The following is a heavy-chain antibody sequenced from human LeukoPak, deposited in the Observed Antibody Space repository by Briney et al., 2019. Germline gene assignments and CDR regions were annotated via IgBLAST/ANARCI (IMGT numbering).Heavy chain of an antibody. CDR3: ARGLMTVRGYSRSARHFDY. V-gene: IGHV4-34*01. D-gene: IGHD1-26*01. Sequence: PSETLSLTCAYYGGSDRGSYWSWNRQPPGKGLEWIGEINHSGSTNYNPSLKSRVTISVDTSKNQLSLKLSSVTAVNTAVYCCARGLMTVRGYSRSARHFDYWDQGTLVTVSS. J-gene: IGHJ4*02. CDR2: INHSGST. CDR1: GGSDRGSY.